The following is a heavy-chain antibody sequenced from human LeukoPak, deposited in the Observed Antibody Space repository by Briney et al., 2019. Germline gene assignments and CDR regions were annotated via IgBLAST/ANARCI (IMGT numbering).Heavy chain of an antibody. Sequence: PGGSLRLSCAASGFTFSSYGMHWVRQAPGKGLEWVAVISYDGSNKYYADSVKGRFTISRDNSKNTLYLQMNSLRAEDTAVYYCARGGGTLGYCSGGSCYARNGYIDYWGQGTLVTVSS. V-gene: IGHV3-30*03. D-gene: IGHD2-15*01. CDR2: ISYDGSNK. J-gene: IGHJ4*02. CDR1: GFTFSSYG. CDR3: ARGGGTLGYCSGGSCYARNGYIDY.